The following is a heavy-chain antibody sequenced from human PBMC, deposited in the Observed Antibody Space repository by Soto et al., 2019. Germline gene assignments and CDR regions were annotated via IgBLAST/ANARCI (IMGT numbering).Heavy chain of an antibody. Sequence: QVQLVESGGGVVQPGRSLRLSCAASGFTFSSYGMHWVRQAPGKGLEWLAVIIYDGSTKYYADSVKGRFTISRDNSKSTLYLQMNSLRAEDTAVYYCAKDRMGAGVRGYFDYWGQETLVTVSS. CDR1: GFTFSSYG. CDR2: IIYDGSTK. D-gene: IGHD3-10*01. V-gene: IGHV3-30*18. CDR3: AKDRMGAGVRGYFDY. J-gene: IGHJ4*02.